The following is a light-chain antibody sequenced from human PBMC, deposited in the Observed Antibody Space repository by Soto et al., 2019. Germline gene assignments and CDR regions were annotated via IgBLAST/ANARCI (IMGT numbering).Light chain of an antibody. CDR2: GAS. Sequence: DVQMTQSPSTLSASIGDRVTITCRARQSISSWVAWYQQKPGKAPQLLISGASGLQGGVPSRFSGSGSGKEFTLTISSLHPDDFATYYCQQYNSYSTFGGGTKVEIK. J-gene: IGKJ4*01. V-gene: IGKV1-5*01. CDR3: QQYNSYST. CDR1: QSISSW.